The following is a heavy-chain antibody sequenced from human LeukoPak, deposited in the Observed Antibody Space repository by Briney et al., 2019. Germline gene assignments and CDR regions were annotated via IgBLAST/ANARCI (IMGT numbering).Heavy chain of an antibody. D-gene: IGHD4-17*01. J-gene: IGHJ5*01. Sequence: GGSLGLSCGASGFTFSSYGMHWVRQAPDKGLEWVAFIRYDGSNKNYADSVKGRFTISRDNSKNTLYLQMNSLRAEDTAVYYCAKVYEYGDNDWFDSWGQGTLVTVSS. CDR3: AKVYEYGDNDWFDS. CDR2: IRYDGSNK. CDR1: GFTFSSYG. V-gene: IGHV3-30*02.